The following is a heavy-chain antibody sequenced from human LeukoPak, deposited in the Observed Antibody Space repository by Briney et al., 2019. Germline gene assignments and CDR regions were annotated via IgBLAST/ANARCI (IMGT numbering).Heavy chain of an antibody. V-gene: IGHV4-39*02. Sequence: PSETLSLTCTVSGGSISSSSYYWGWIRQPPGKGLGWIGSIYYSGSTYYNPSLKSRVTISVDTSKNQFSLKLSSVTAADTAVYYCAREVDIVVVPAAIRLGVLNAFDIWGQGTMVTVSS. CDR1: GGSISSSSYY. J-gene: IGHJ3*02. CDR3: AREVDIVVVPAAIRLGVLNAFDI. D-gene: IGHD2-2*02. CDR2: IYYSGST.